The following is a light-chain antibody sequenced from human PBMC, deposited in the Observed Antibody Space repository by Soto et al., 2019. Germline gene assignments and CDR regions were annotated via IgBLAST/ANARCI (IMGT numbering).Light chain of an antibody. J-gene: IGKJ4*01. V-gene: IGKV1-39*01. CDR1: QTISSY. CDR3: QQSYSTPPLT. Sequence: DIQMTQSPSSLSASVGDRITITCRASQTISSYLNWYQQKPGEAPKLLIFGASSLQSGVPSRFSGRGSGTDFTLTINSLQPEDFATYYCQQSYSTPPLTFGGGTKVEIK. CDR2: GAS.